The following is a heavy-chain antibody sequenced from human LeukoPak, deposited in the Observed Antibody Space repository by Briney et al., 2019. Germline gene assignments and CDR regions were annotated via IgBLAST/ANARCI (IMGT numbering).Heavy chain of an antibody. J-gene: IGHJ4*02. CDR3: AIINHPDGRVY. V-gene: IGHV5-51*01. Sequence: GESLRISCQGFGYPFTTSWIGWVRPLPGKGLEWTAIIYAGNSDAKYSPSFQGQVSISTDRSISTAYLHWSSLKASDTAIYYCAIINHPDGRVYWGQGTLVTVS. CDR2: IYAGNSDA. D-gene: IGHD5-24*01. CDR1: GYPFTTSW.